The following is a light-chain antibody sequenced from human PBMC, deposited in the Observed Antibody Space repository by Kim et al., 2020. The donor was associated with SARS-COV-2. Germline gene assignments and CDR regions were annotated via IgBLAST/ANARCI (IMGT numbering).Light chain of an antibody. CDR2: EVN. J-gene: IGLJ1*01. CDR3: SSYAGTNDLYV. V-gene: IGLV2-8*01. Sequence: QSALTQPPSASGSPGQSVSISCTGTSSDVGCNNYVSWYQQHPGKAPKLMIYEVNKRPSGVPDRFSGSKSGNTASLTVSGLQAEDEADYYCSSYAGTNDLYVFGTGTKVTVL. CDR1: SSDVGCNNY.